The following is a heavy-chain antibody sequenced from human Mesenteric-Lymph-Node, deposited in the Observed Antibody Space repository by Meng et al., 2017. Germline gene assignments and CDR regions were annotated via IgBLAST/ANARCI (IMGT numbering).Heavy chain of an antibody. D-gene: IGHD1-26*01. CDR1: CGSLSSAMYC. V-gene: IGHV4-61*01. Sequence: QLPLSGPGLVTPSDTLSPTRPCSCGSLSSAMYCWSWIRQPPGKGLELIGYTYYSGGTNYTPSLKIRITISVDTSKNQFSLKLSSAPAADTAVYYCARGRIVGAISACFDYWGQGTLFTVSS. CDR3: ARGRIVGAISACFDY. J-gene: IGHJ4*02. CDR2: TYYSGGT.